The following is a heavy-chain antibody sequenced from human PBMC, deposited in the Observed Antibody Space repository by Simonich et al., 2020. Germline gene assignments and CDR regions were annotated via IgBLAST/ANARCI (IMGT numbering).Heavy chain of an antibody. CDR2: IKSSSSYI. J-gene: IGHJ4*02. CDR3: ARDVDTAMVFDY. Sequence: EVQLVESGGGLVKPGGSLRLSCAASGFTFSSYSMNWVRQAPGKGLELVSSIKSSSSYIYYADSWKGRFTISRDNAKNSLYLQRNSLRAEDTAVYYCARDVDTAMVFDYWGQGTLVTVSS. V-gene: IGHV3-21*01. CDR1: GFTFSSYS. D-gene: IGHD5-18*01.